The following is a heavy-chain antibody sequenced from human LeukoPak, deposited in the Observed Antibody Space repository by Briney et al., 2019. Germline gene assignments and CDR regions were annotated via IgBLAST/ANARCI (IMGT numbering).Heavy chain of an antibody. J-gene: IGHJ3*02. Sequence: PGGSLRLSCAASGFTFSSDWMSWVRLAPGKGLEWVANIRKDGSEKYYVDSVKGRFTISRDNAKNSLYLQMNSLRAEDTAVYYCVRGRRFLDRNAFDIWGQGTMVTVSS. CDR1: GFTFSSDW. D-gene: IGHD3-3*01. V-gene: IGHV3-7*01. CDR3: VRGRRFLDRNAFDI. CDR2: IRKDGSEK.